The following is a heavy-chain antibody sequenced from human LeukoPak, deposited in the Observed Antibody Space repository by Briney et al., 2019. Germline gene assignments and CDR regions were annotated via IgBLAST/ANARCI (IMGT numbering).Heavy chain of an antibody. D-gene: IGHD6-19*01. CDR3: AKMPVSYSSGWTTFDH. J-gene: IGHJ4*02. CDR1: GFTFSSYA. Sequence: QSGGSLRLSCTASGFTFSSYAVSWVRQAPGEGLEWVSGISASGGSTYYADSVKGRFTISRDNSKNTLYLQMNSLRAEDTAVYYCAKMPVSYSSGWTTFDHWGRGTLVTVSS. CDR2: ISASGGST. V-gene: IGHV3-23*01.